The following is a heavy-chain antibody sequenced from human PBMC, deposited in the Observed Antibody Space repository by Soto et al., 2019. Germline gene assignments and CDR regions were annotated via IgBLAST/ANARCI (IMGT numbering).Heavy chain of an antibody. Sequence: SQTLSLPCAISGDSVSSNSAAWNWIRQSPSRGLEWLGRTYYRSKWYNDYAVSVKSRITINPDTSKNQFSLQLNSVTPEDTAVYYCARAPLRSGSYTLDYWGQGTLVTVSS. J-gene: IGHJ4*02. D-gene: IGHD1-26*01. CDR3: ARAPLRSGSYTLDY. CDR1: GDSVSSNSAA. V-gene: IGHV6-1*01. CDR2: TYYRSKWYN.